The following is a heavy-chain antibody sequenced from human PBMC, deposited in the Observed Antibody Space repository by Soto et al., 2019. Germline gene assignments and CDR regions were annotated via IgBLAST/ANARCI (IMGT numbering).Heavy chain of an antibody. CDR3: AKYLYSDKDHILGY. CDR1: GFTFNNYV. CDR2: ITSSGGST. V-gene: IGHV3-23*01. J-gene: IGHJ4*02. Sequence: EVQLLESGGGLVQPGGSLRLSCAASGFTFNNYVMTWVRQAPGKGLEWVSAITSSGGSTFYADSVKGRFTISRDNSKNTLYLQMKSLRAEDTAVYYWAKYLYSDKDHILGYWGQGTLVTVSS. D-gene: IGHD1-26*01.